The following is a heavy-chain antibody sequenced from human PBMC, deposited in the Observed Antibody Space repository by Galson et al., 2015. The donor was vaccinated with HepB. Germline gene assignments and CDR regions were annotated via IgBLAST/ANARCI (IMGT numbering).Heavy chain of an antibody. V-gene: IGHV3-33*01. J-gene: IGHJ5*02. D-gene: IGHD3-10*01. Sequence: SLRLSCAASGFTXXXXXXXXXXXXXGKGLGWVAVIWXXXXXKYYADPVKGRFTIXXDXXXNTLYLQMNSLRAEDTAVYYXXRTAXLWFGXGWXDXWGQGTLVXXSS. CDR2: IWXXXXXK. CDR1: GFTXXXXX. CDR3: XRTAXLWFGXGWXDX.